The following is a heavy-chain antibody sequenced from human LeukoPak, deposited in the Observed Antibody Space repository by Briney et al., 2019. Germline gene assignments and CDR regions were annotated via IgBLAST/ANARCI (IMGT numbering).Heavy chain of an antibody. Sequence: GGSLRLSCAASGFTFSSSAMSWVRQAPGKGLEWVSAISGGGNITFYSDSVEGRFTISRDNSKNTLYLQMNSLRAEDTAIYYCAKDEGTTPFYYYYMDVWGKGTSATVSS. CDR2: ISGGGNIT. V-gene: IGHV3-23*01. J-gene: IGHJ6*03. CDR3: AKDEGTTPFYYYYMDV. D-gene: IGHD1-7*01. CDR1: GFTFSSSA.